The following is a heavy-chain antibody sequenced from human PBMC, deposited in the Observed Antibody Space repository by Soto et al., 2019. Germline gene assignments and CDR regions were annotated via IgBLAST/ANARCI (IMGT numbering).Heavy chain of an antibody. V-gene: IGHV1-69*01. Sequence: QVQLVQSGAEVKEPGSSVKVSCKASGDLFNNHAFNWVRQAPGQGLEWMGRISPLFSTTNYAQKFQGRVTIGADELTTVVYLEVNNLESDDSAIYYCAASSAIAAAGYFKFWGHVTLVTVSP. CDR3: AASSAIAAAGYFKF. CDR2: ISPLFSTT. CDR1: GDLFNNHA. J-gene: IGHJ4*01. D-gene: IGHD6-13*01.